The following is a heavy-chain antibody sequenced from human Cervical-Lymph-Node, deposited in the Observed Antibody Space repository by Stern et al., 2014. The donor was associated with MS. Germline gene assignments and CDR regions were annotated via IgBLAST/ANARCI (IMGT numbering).Heavy chain of an antibody. Sequence: QVQLVQSGGGVVQPGRSLRLSCAASGFTFSSYGMHWVRQAPGKGLEWVAVIWYDGSNKYYADSVKGRFTISRDNSKNTLYLQMNSLRAEDTAVYYCAREGAQQWLVRSRSYFDYWGQGTLVTVSS. CDR2: IWYDGSNK. CDR3: AREGAQQWLVRSRSYFDY. J-gene: IGHJ4*02. V-gene: IGHV3-33*01. D-gene: IGHD6-19*01. CDR1: GFTFSSYG.